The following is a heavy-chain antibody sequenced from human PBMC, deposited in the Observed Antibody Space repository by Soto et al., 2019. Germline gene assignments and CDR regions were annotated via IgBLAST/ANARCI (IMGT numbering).Heavy chain of an antibody. J-gene: IGHJ6*02. CDR2: IYWNDDK. D-gene: IGHD3-10*01. CDR3: AHSGPDDYGSENYGMDV. Sequence: GPNPGTPAQTLTLTCTFPGCPLRTRGVGVGWIRQPPGKALEWLALIYWNDDKRYSASLKSRLTITKDTSKNQVVLTMTNMDPVDTATYYCAHSGPDDYGSENYGMDVWGQGTTVTVSS. V-gene: IGHV2-5*01. CDR1: GCPLRTRGVG.